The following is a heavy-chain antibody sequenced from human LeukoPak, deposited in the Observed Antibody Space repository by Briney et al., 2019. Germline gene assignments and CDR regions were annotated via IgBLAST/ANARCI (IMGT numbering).Heavy chain of an antibody. V-gene: IGHV3-30*04. Sequence: GGSLRLSCAASGFTFSSYAMHWVRQAPGKGLEWVAVISYDGSNKYYADSVKGRFTISRDNSKNTLYLQMNSLRADDTAMYYCARDLHPATLVYAFHIWGQGTMVTVSS. CDR3: ARDLHPATLVYAFHI. D-gene: IGHD3-10*01. J-gene: IGHJ3*02. CDR2: ISYDGSNK. CDR1: GFTFSSYA.